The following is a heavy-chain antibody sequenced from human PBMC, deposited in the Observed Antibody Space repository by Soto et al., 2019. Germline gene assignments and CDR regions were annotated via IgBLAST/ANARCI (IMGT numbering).Heavy chain of an antibody. D-gene: IGHD3-3*01. Sequence: NPSETLSLTCTVSGGSISSYYWSWIWQPRGKGLEWIGYIYYSGSTNYNPPLKSRVTISVDTSKYQFSLKLSSVTAADTAVYYCARAVRYYDFWSGYQNLKFDPWCQGTLVTVSS. V-gene: IGHV4-59*01. CDR3: ARAVRYYDFWSGYQNLKFDP. CDR2: IYYSGST. J-gene: IGHJ5*02. CDR1: GGSISSYY.